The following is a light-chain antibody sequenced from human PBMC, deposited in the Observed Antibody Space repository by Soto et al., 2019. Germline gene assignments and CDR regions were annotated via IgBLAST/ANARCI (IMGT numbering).Light chain of an antibody. CDR2: RAS. CDR1: QSISSW. J-gene: IGKJ1*01. V-gene: IGKV1-5*03. CDR3: HQYDTYLWT. Sequence: DIQMTQSPSTLSASVGDRVTITCRASQSISSWLAWYQQKPGSLPKLLIYRASTLESGVPSRFSGSGSGTEFTLTISSLQPDDFATYYCHQYDTYLWTFGQGTKVHIK.